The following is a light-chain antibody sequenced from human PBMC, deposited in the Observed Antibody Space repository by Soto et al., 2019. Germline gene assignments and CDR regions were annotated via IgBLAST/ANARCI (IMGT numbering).Light chain of an antibody. Sequence: DIQMTQSPSTLSGSVGDRVTITCRASQTISSWLAWYQQKPGKAPKLLIYKASTLKSGVPSRFSGSGSGTEFTLTISSMQTDDFANYYCKHYPSYSEAVGQGTKVDIK. CDR2: KAS. V-gene: IGKV1-5*03. CDR3: KHYPSYSEA. J-gene: IGKJ1*01. CDR1: QTISSW.